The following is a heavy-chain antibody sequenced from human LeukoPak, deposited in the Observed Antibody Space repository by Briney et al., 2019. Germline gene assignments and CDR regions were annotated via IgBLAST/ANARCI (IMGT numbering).Heavy chain of an antibody. V-gene: IGHV3-48*03. J-gene: IGHJ5*02. CDR3: ARAGPPAFDP. CDR2: MSYSGSST. CDR1: GFTFTNFE. Sequence: PAGSLRLSCAASGFTFTNFEMNWVRQAPGKGLEWVSSMSYSGSSTSYADSVKGRFTISRDNAKNSLYLQMNSLRAEDTAVYYCARAGPPAFDPWGQGTLVTVSS.